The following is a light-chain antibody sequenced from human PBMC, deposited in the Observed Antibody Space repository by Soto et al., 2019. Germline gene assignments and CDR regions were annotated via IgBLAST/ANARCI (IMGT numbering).Light chain of an antibody. CDR3: LQYGSSPPAYT. CDR2: GAS. V-gene: IGKV3-20*01. CDR1: QSVSGSY. Sequence: ESVLTQSPGTLSLSPGDRATLSCRASQSVSGSYLAWYQQTPGQAPRLLIYGASSRATGIPDRFSGSVSGPDFTLPITRLEPEDFAVYYCLQYGSSPPAYTFGQGTKLEIK. J-gene: IGKJ2*01.